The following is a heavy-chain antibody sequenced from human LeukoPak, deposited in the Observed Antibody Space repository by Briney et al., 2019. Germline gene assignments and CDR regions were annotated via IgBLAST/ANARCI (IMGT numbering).Heavy chain of an antibody. CDR3: ARPLASGDSSGYEVYH. CDR1: GFIFSDYY. D-gene: IGHD3-22*01. J-gene: IGHJ5*02. V-gene: IGHV3-11*03. CDR2: ISSSSSYT. Sequence: PGGSLRLSCAVSGFIFSDYYMSWIRQAPGKGLEWVSYISSSSSYTNYADSVKGRFTISRDTANNSLHLQMNSLRSEDTAFYYCARPLASGDSSGYEVYHWGQGTLVTVSS.